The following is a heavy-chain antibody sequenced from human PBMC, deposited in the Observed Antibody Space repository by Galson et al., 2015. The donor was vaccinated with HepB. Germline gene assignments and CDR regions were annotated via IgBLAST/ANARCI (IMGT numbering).Heavy chain of an antibody. CDR2: IYSDGTT. D-gene: IGHD4/OR15-4a*01. V-gene: IGHV4-59*08. J-gene: IGHJ4*01. CDR1: GVSIGTYY. Sequence: ETLSLTCTVSGVSIGTYYWSWFRQSPGKRNEWIGYIYSDGTTTYSPSLKSRMTISIDTSKRQLSLTVRSVTAADTAVYSCASHPDYGDYWGQGTLVTVSS. CDR3: ASHPDYGDY.